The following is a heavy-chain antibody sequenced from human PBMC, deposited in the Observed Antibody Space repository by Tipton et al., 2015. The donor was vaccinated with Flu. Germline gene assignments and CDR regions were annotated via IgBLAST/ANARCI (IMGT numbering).Heavy chain of an antibody. D-gene: IGHD3-10*01. CDR1: GDSMSSFY. CDR3: ARASGSGTYVIFDY. CDR2: IYTSGST. J-gene: IGHJ4*02. Sequence: TLSLTCTVSGDSMSSFYWSWIRQPAGKGLEWIGRIYTSGSTKYNPSLKSRVTMSVDTSKNQFSLRLSSVTAADTAVYYCARASGSGTYVIFDYWGQGMPVTVSS. V-gene: IGHV4-4*07.